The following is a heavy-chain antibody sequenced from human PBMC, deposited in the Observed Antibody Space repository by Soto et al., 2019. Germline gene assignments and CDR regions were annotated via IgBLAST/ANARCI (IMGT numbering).Heavy chain of an antibody. Sequence: ASVKVSCKTSGYTFTDYYTHWVRQAPGQGLEWMGWMNPKSGGAYFAQKFQGRATLTRDTSIGTAYIEVNSLTSDDTAVYFCTRENIENSDGLYDALDIWGQGTTVTVSS. CDR1: GYTFTDYY. CDR2: MNPKSGGA. J-gene: IGHJ3*02. V-gene: IGHV1-2*02. D-gene: IGHD5-18*01. CDR3: TRENIENSDGLYDALDI.